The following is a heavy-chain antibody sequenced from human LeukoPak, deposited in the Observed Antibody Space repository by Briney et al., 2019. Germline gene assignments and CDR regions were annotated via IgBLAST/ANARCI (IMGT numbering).Heavy chain of an antibody. CDR3: ARACITIFGVVTNYFDY. V-gene: IGHV1-69*06. D-gene: IGHD3-3*01. CDR2: IIPIFGTA. J-gene: IGHJ4*02. CDR1: GGTFSSYA. Sequence: ASVKVSCKASGGTFSSYAISWVRQAPGQGLEWMGGIIPIFGTANYAQKFQGRVAITADKSTSTAYMELSSLRSEDTAVYYCARACITIFGVVTNYFDYWGQGTLVTVSS.